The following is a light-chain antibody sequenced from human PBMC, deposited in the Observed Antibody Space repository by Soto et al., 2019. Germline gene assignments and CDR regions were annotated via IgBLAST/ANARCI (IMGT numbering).Light chain of an antibody. Sequence: DILLTQSPAYLPLSVGDRVTITCRASQSVRTYLAWYQEKPGQAPRLLIYDASRWASGVPARFSGSGSGTDFTLTISSLEPEDFALYYCQQFHTYPPITFGQGTRLEIK. CDR1: QSVRTY. CDR3: QQFHTYPPIT. J-gene: IGKJ5*01. V-gene: IGKV3-11*01. CDR2: DAS.